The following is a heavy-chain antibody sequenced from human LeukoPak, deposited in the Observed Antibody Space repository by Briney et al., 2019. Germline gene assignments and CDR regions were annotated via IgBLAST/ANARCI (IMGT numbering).Heavy chain of an antibody. V-gene: IGHV3-33*01. D-gene: IGHD6-19*01. J-gene: IGHJ6*02. CDR3: ARDLDAVADMDYYYYGMDV. CDR2: IWYDGSNK. CDR1: GFTFSSYG. Sequence: GGSLRLSCAASGFTFSSYGMHWVRQAPGKGLEWVAVIWYDGSNKYYADSAKGRFTISRDNSKNTLYLQMNSLRAEDTAVYYCARDLDAVADMDYYYYGMDVWGQGTTVTVSS.